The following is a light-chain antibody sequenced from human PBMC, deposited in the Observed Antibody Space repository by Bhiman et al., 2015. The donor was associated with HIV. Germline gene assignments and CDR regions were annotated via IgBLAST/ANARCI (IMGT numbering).Light chain of an antibody. J-gene: IGLJ3*02. CDR1: SSDVGGYNY. CDR3: SSYTSDSTWV. CDR2: DVT. Sequence: SALTQPASVSGSPGQSITISCTGTSSDVGGYNYVSWYQQHPDKAPKVIIYDVTKRPSGVSHRFSGSKSGNTASLTISGLQAEDEADYYCSSYTSDSTWVFGGGTTLTVL. V-gene: IGLV2-14*03.